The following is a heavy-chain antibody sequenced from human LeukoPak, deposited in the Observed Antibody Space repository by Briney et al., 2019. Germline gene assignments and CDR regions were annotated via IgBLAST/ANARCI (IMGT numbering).Heavy chain of an antibody. CDR3: ARDQRRNSYGYIFDY. CDR1: GFTFSSYA. J-gene: IGHJ4*02. Sequence: PGGSLRLSCAASGFTFSSYAMHWVRQAPGKGLEWVAFISYDETKKFYADSVKGRFTISRDNSKDTLHLQINSLRAEDTAVYFCARDQRRNSYGYIFDYWGQGNLVTVSS. V-gene: IGHV3-30-3*01. D-gene: IGHD5-18*01. CDR2: ISYDETKK.